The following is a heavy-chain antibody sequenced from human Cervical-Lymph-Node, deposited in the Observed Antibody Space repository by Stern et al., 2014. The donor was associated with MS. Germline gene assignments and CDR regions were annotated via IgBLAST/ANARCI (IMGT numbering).Heavy chain of an antibody. D-gene: IGHD6-25*01. CDR3: ASAYSSGLYYFDS. V-gene: IGHV3-33*01. CDR1: GFSFSRYA. CDR2: IWYDGSNP. Sequence: VQLVESGGGVVQPGRSLRLSCAASGFSFSRYAMHWVRQAPGQGLEWVALIWYDGSNPYYADSVTGRFTISRNNFKTTRYLQLNSLRSEDAAVYYWASAYSSGLYYFDSWGQGTLVTVSS. J-gene: IGHJ4*02.